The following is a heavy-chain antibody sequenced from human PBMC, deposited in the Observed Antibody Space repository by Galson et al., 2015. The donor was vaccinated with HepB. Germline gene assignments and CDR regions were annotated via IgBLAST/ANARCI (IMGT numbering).Heavy chain of an antibody. CDR2: IYSGGST. J-gene: IGHJ4*02. Sequence: SLRLSCAASGFTVSSNYMSWVRQAPGKGLEWVSVIYSGGSTYYADSVKGRFTISRDNSKNTLYLQMNSLRAADTAVYYCARGASDDILTGYYWFDYWGQGTLVTVSS. CDR3: ARGASDDILTGYYWFDY. D-gene: IGHD3-9*01. V-gene: IGHV3-53*01. CDR1: GFTVSSNY.